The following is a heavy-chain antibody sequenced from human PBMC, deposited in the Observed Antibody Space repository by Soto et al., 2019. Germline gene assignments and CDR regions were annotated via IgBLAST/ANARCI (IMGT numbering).Heavy chain of an antibody. J-gene: IGHJ4*02. V-gene: IGHV1-18*01. CDR3: ARDRRKYRKDY. D-gene: IGHD5-18*01. CDR2: ISAYNGNT. CDR1: CYTFTIYF. Sequence: ASLNVSFKASCYTFTIYFISWFLHSPGQGLEWMGWISAYNGNTNYAKRLQGRVTMTTDTSTSTAYMELRSLRSEDTAVYYCARDRRKYRKDYWGQGTMVTVSS.